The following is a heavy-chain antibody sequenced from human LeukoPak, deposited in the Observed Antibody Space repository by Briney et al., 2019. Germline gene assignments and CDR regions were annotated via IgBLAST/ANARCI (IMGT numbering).Heavy chain of an antibody. CDR1: GGSISSGDYY. Sequence: PSETLSLTCTVSGGSISSGDYYWSWIRQPPGKGLEWIGYIYYSGSTYYNPSLKSRVTISVDTSKNQFSLKLSSVTAADTAVYYCARDDPRLGHIDYWGQGTLVTVSS. V-gene: IGHV4-30-4*01. J-gene: IGHJ4*02. CDR2: IYYSGST. CDR3: ARDDPRLGHIDY. D-gene: IGHD3-9*01.